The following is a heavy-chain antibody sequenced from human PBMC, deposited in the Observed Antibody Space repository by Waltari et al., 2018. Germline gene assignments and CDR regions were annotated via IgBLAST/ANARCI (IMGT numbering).Heavy chain of an antibody. D-gene: IGHD2-15*01. Sequence: QVQLQQWGAGLLKPSETLSLTCAVYGGSFSGYYWSWIRQPPGKGLEWIGEINHSGSTNYYPSLKSRVTISVDTSKNQFSLKLSSVTAADTAVYYCARVVVVAAPMGDWFDPWGQGTLVTVSS. V-gene: IGHV4-34*01. CDR2: INHSGST. J-gene: IGHJ5*02. CDR1: GGSFSGYY. CDR3: ARVVVVAAPMGDWFDP.